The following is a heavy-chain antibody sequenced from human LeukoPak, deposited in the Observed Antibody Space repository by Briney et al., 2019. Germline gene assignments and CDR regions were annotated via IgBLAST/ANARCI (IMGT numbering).Heavy chain of an antibody. CDR1: GYTFTGYY. CDR2: INPNSGGT. CDR3: ERETAMVTGALDY. V-gene: IGHV1-2*02. J-gene: IGHJ4*02. Sequence: ASLKVSCKASGYTFTGYYMHWVRQAPGQGLGWMGWINPNSGGTNYAQKFQCRVTMTRDTSISTAYMELSRLRSDDTAVYYCERETAMVTGALDYWGQGTLVAVSS. D-gene: IGHD5-18*01.